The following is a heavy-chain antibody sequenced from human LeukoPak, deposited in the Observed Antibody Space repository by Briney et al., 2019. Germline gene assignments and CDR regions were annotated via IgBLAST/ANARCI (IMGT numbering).Heavy chain of an antibody. V-gene: IGHV3-7*01. CDR3: ATDYDVLTGYYSDVGY. J-gene: IGHJ4*02. D-gene: IGHD3-9*01. CDR1: GFTLSSYW. Sequence: GGSLRLSCAASGFTLSSYWMSWVRQAPGKGPEWVASIKQDGSEKYYVDSVKGRFTISRDNAKNSLYLQMNSLRAEDTAVYYCATDYDVLTGYYSDVGYWGQGTLVTVSS. CDR2: IKQDGSEK.